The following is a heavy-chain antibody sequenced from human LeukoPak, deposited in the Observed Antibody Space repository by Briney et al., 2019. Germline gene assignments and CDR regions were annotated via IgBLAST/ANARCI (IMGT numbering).Heavy chain of an antibody. J-gene: IGHJ4*02. CDR2: IIHSGST. CDR1: GGSLSDYY. CDR3: ARGTYYYDN. V-gene: IGHV4-34*01. Sequence: SETLSLTCGVYGGSLSDYYWTWIRQPPGKGLEWIGEIIHSGSTNYNPSFTSRVSISIDTSKNQFSLKLSSVTAADTAVYYCARGTYYYDNWGQGTLVTVSS.